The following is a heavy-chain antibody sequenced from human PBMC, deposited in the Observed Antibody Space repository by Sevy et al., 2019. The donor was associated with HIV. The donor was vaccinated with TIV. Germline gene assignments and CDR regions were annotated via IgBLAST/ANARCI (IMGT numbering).Heavy chain of an antibody. J-gene: IGHJ6*02. V-gene: IGHV3-7*01. D-gene: IGHD5-12*01. CDR2: IKQDGSEK. CDR3: ARRNSGHDNYYYYYGMDV. Sequence: GGSLRLSCVASGFTFSSYWMSWVRQAPGKGLEWVANIKQDGSEKYYVDSVKGRFTISRDNGKNSLYLQMNSLRDEDTAVYYCARRNSGHDNYYYYYGMDVWGQGTTVTVSS. CDR1: GFTFSSYW.